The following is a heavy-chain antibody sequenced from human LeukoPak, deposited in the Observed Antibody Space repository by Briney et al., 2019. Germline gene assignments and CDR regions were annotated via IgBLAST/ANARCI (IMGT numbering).Heavy chain of an antibody. J-gene: IGHJ5*02. Sequence: ASVKVSCKASGYTFTSYAMNWVRQAPGQGLEWMGWINTNTGNPTYAQGLTGRFVFSLDTSVSTAYLQISSLKAEDTAVYYCARGNSCSGGSCYLNWFDPWGQGTLVTVSS. D-gene: IGHD2-15*01. V-gene: IGHV7-4-1*02. CDR2: INTNTGNP. CDR1: GYTFTSYA. CDR3: ARGNSCSGGSCYLNWFDP.